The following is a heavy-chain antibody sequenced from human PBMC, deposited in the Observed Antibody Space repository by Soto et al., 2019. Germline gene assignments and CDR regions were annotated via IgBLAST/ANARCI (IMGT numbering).Heavy chain of an antibody. D-gene: IGHD4-17*01. V-gene: IGHV4-4*02. CDR3: ATNYGDPIRGYYYYMDV. Sequence: SETLSLTCAVSSGSISSSNWWSWVRQPPGKGLEWIGEIYHSGSTNYNPSLKSRVTISVDKSKNQFSLKLSSVTAADTAVYYCATNYGDPIRGYYYYMDVWGKGTTVTVSS. J-gene: IGHJ6*03. CDR1: SGSISSSNW. CDR2: IYHSGST.